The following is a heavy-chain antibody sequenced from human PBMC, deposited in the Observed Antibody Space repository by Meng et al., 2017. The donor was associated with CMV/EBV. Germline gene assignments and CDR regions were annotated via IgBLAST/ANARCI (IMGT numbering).Heavy chain of an antibody. D-gene: IGHD6-13*01. V-gene: IGHV4-39*01. Sequence: SETLSLTCTVSGGSISSSSYYWGWIRQPPGKGLEWIGSIYYSGSTYYNPSLKSRVTISVDTSKNQFSLKLSSVTAADTAVYYCARLAAAGLATPDYWGQGTLVTVSS. CDR2: IYYSGST. CDR1: GGSISSSSYY. CDR3: ARLAAAGLATPDY. J-gene: IGHJ4*02.